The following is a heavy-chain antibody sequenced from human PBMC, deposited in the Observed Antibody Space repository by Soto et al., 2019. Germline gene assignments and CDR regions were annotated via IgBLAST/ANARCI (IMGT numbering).Heavy chain of an antibody. CDR3: AKDGGYCSGGSCYTQHY. Sequence: QVQLVESGGGVVQPGRSLRLSCAASGFTFSSYGMHWVRQTPGKGLEWVAVISYDGSNKYYADSVKGRFTISRDNSKNTLYLQMNSLRAEDTAVYYCAKDGGYCSGGSCYTQHYWGQGTLVTVSS. CDR2: ISYDGSNK. CDR1: GFTFSSYG. J-gene: IGHJ4*02. V-gene: IGHV3-30*18. D-gene: IGHD2-15*01.